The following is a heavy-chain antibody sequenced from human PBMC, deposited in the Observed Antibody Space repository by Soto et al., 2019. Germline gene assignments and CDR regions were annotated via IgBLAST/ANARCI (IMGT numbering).Heavy chain of an antibody. CDR1: GGPFSSNG. Sequence: SVQVSCKAPGGPFSSNGISWGRQAPGQGLEWVGGIIPNFGTANNAQKFQGRVTITADKSTSTAYMELSSLRSEDTAVYYCAREGDTSVAQSFDGCGQGTLVTLSS. CDR2: IIPNFGTA. J-gene: IGHJ4*02. CDR3: AREGDTSVAQSFDG. V-gene: IGHV1-69*06. D-gene: IGHD5-18*01.